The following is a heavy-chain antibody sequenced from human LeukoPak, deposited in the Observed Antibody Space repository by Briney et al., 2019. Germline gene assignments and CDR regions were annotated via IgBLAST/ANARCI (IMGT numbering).Heavy chain of an antibody. CDR2: IKSKSERGTT. CDR1: GFTFSNGW. J-gene: IGHJ4*02. D-gene: IGHD2-2*02. V-gene: IGHV3-15*01. CDR3: TSNLYCSTSSCYTLDN. Sequence: GGSLRLSCAASGFTFSNGWMSWVRQAPGKGLEWVGRIKSKSERGTTDYAAPVKGRFTISRDGSTNTVYLHMNSLKTEDTAVYFCTSNLYCSTSSCYTLDNWGQGTLVADSP.